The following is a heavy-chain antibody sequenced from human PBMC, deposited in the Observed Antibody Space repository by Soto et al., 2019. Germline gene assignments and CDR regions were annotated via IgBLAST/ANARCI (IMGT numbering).Heavy chain of an antibody. V-gene: IGHV4-59*01. Sequence: SETLSLTCTVSGGSISSYYWSWIRQPPGKGLEWIGYIYYSGSTNYNPSLKSRVTISVDTSKNQFSLKLSSVTAADTAVYYCAREGKYCSGGRCSDAFDIWGQGTMVTVSS. J-gene: IGHJ3*02. CDR1: GGSISSYY. CDR2: IYYSGST. D-gene: IGHD2-15*01. CDR3: AREGKYCSGGRCSDAFDI.